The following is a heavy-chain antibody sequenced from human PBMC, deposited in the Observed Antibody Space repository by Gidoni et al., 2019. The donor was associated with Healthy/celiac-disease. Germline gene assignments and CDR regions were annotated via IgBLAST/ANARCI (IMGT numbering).Heavy chain of an antibody. CDR1: GFTFSRQS. J-gene: IGHJ6*02. CDR2: ISGSGGST. Sequence: EVQLVESGGGLVQPGGSLRLSCASSGFTFSRQSLAWVRQAPGKGLEWVSAISGSGGSTYYADSVKGRFTISRDNSKNTLYLQMNSLRAEDTAVYYCAAHIVVVPAAIPSYYYGMDVWGQGTTVTVSS. D-gene: IGHD2-2*01. V-gene: IGHV3-23*04. CDR3: AAHIVVVPAAIPSYYYGMDV.